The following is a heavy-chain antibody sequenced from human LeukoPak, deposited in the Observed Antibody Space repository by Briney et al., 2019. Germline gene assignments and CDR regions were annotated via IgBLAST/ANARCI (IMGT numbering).Heavy chain of an antibody. CDR1: GITLSNYG. CDR3: AKRGVVIRVILVGFHKEAYYFDS. Sequence: PGGSLRLSCAVSGITLSNYGMSWVRQAPGKGLEWVAGISDSGGSTKYADSVKGRFTISRDNPKNTLYLQMNSLRAEDTAFYFCAKRGVVIRVILVGFHKEAYYFDSWGQGALVTVSS. V-gene: IGHV3-23*01. D-gene: IGHD3-22*01. CDR2: ISDSGGST. J-gene: IGHJ4*02.